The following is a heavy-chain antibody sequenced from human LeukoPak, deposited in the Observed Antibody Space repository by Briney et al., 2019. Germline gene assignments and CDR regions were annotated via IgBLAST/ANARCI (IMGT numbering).Heavy chain of an antibody. CDR1: GGSISSYY. D-gene: IGHD3-10*01. J-gene: IGHJ3*02. V-gene: IGHV4-59*01. CDR3: AREGSGSFPDAFDI. CDR2: ISYSGST. Sequence: SETLSLTCTVSGGSISSYYWSWIRQPPEKGLEWIGYISYSGSTKNNPSLKSRVTISVDTSKSQFSLKLSSVTAADTAVYYCAREGSGSFPDAFDIWGQGTMVTVSS.